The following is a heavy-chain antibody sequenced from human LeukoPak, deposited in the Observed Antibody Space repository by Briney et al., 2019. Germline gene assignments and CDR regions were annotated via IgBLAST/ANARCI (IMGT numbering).Heavy chain of an antibody. CDR3: ARLLDLDAGCGSCYGY. D-gene: IGHD2-15*01. J-gene: IGHJ4*02. CDR1: GVSINSDSFS. CDR2: IYYTGTT. Sequence: SETLSLTCTVSGVSINSDSFSWGWIRQPPGRGLEWIGNIYYTGTTYYNSSLKSRVTISVDPSKNQCSLKPSSVTAADTAVYYCARLLDLDAGCGSCYGYWGQGTLVTVSS. V-gene: IGHV4-39*01.